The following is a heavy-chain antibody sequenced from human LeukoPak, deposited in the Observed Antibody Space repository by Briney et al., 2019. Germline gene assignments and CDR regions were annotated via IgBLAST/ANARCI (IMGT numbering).Heavy chain of an antibody. CDR2: ISSSSSTI. V-gene: IGHV3-48*01. CDR3: ARALSGSYSSAFDI. J-gene: IGHJ3*02. D-gene: IGHD1-26*01. CDR1: GFTFSNYN. Sequence: GGSLRLSCAASGFTFSNYNMNWVRQAPGKGLEWVSYISSSSSTIYYADSVKGRFTISRDNAKNSLYLQMNSPRAEDTAVYYCARALSGSYSSAFDIWGQGTMVTVSS.